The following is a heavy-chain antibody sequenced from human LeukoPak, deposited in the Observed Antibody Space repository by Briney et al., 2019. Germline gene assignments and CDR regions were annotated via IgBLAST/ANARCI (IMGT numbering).Heavy chain of an antibody. CDR3: ARSGEYNTIRGNWFDP. V-gene: IGHV4-4*07. D-gene: IGHD3-10*01. Sequence: SETLSLTCTVSGGSISSYYWSWIRQPAGKGLEWIGRIYFSGSTNYNPSLKSRVTMSVDTSKNQFSLKLSSLTAADTAVYYCARSGEYNTIRGNWFDPWGQGTLVTVSS. CDR1: GGSISSYY. CDR2: IYFSGST. J-gene: IGHJ5*02.